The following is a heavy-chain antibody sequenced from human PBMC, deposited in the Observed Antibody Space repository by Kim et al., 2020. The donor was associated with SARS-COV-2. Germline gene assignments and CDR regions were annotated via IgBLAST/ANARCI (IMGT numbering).Heavy chain of an antibody. CDR3: AKGRFGESSPFDY. Sequence: ADAGKSQFNISRDNSKNTMYLQMNSLRAEDTAVYYCAKGRFGESSPFDYWGQGTLVTVSS. V-gene: IGHV3-23*01. D-gene: IGHD3-10*01. J-gene: IGHJ4*02.